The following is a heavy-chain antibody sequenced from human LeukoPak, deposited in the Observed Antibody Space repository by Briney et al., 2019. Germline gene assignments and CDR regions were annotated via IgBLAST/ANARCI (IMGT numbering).Heavy chain of an antibody. CDR1: GYSISSGYY. D-gene: IGHD1-26*01. CDR3: ARVRGELLGYYYYYMDV. CDR2: IYHSGST. Sequence: PSETLSLTCTVSGYSISSGYYWAWIRQPPGKGLEWIGIIYHSGSTYYNPSLKSRVTISVDTSKNQFSLKLSSVTAADTAVYYCARVRGELLGYYYYYMDVWGKGTTVTVSS. J-gene: IGHJ6*03. V-gene: IGHV4-38-2*02.